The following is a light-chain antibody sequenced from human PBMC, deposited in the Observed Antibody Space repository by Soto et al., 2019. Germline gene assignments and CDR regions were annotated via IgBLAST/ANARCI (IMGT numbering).Light chain of an antibody. CDR2: EVS. CDR3: NSYAGDIIRFV. J-gene: IGLJ1*01. Sequence: QSVLTQPASVSVSPGQSVTISCTGTSSDVGAYKYVSWYQQHPGKAPKLMIYEVSNRPSGVSNRFSGSKSGNTASLTISGLQADDEADYYCNSYAGDIIRFVFGTGTKV. CDR1: SSDVGAYKY. V-gene: IGLV2-14*01.